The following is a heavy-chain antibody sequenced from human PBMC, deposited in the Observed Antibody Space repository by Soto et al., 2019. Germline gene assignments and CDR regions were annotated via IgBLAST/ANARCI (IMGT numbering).Heavy chain of an antibody. D-gene: IGHD4-17*01. V-gene: IGHV3-33*01. CDR3: AGSAHGDYQPPFDY. Sequence: PGGSMRLSCAASGFTFRSYGMHWVRQAPGKGLEWVAVIWYDGSNKYYADSVKGRFTISRDNSKNTLYLQMNSLRAEDTAVYYCAGSAHGDYQPPFDYWGQGTLVTVSS. CDR1: GFTFRSYG. J-gene: IGHJ4*02. CDR2: IWYDGSNK.